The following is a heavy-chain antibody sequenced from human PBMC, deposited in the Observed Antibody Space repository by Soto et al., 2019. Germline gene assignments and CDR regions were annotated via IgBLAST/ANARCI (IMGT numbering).Heavy chain of an antibody. CDR1: GFTFKSYS. J-gene: IGHJ4*02. D-gene: IGHD3-16*01. Sequence: EVQLVESGGGLVKPGGSLRLSCAASGFTFKSYSMNWVRQAPGKGLEWVSSISSSSSSYIYYADSVKGRFTISRDNAKNSLYLQMNSLRAEDTAVYYCARFEGITLSVDYWGQGTLVTVSS. CDR2: ISSSSSSYI. V-gene: IGHV3-21*01. CDR3: ARFEGITLSVDY.